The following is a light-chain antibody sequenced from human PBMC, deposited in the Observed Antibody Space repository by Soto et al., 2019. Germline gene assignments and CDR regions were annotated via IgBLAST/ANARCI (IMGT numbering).Light chain of an antibody. CDR3: QQYNNWPQT. J-gene: IGKJ2*01. Sequence: EMVMTQSPATLSVSPGERVTLSCRASQSVSSNYLAWYQQKPGQAPRLLIYGASTRATGIPARFSGSGSGTDFTLTISRLQSEDFAVYYCQQYNNWPQTFGQGNKLEIK. CDR1: QSVSSN. CDR2: GAS. V-gene: IGKV3-15*01.